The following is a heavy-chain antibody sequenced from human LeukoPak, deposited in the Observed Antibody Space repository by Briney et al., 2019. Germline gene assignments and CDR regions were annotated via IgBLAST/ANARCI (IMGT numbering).Heavy chain of an antibody. J-gene: IGHJ4*02. V-gene: IGHV4-34*01. D-gene: IGHD5-18*01. CDR1: GGSFSGYY. CDR3: ARDLKYTYGFDY. Sequence: SETLSLTCAVYGGSFSGYYWSWIRQPPGKGLEWIGEINHSGSTNYNPSLKSRVTISVDTSKNQFSLKLSSVTAADTAVYYCARDLKYTYGFDYWGQGTLVTVSS. CDR2: INHSGST.